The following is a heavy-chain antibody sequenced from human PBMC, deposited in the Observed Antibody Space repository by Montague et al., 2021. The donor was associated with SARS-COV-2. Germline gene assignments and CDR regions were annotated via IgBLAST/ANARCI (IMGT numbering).Heavy chain of an antibody. CDR1: GFSLSTPNVG. J-gene: IGHJ4*02. Sequence: PALVKPTQTLTLTCTFSGFSLSTPNVGVGWIRQPPGKALEWLALXYSNDDKRYSPSLQSRLTITKDTSKNQVVLSLTNVDPVDTATYYCAHLIRYYDIFTGIPFDSWGQGTQVTVSS. CDR3: AHLIRYYDIFTGIPFDS. CDR2: XYSNDDK. V-gene: IGHV2-5*01. D-gene: IGHD3-9*01.